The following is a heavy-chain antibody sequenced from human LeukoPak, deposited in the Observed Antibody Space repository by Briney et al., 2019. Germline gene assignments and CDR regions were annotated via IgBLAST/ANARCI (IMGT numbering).Heavy chain of an antibody. CDR2: MNPKSGDT. V-gene: IGHV1-8*03. CDR3: ARDDRFTMIVVPKGEAFDI. D-gene: IGHD3-22*01. Sequence: ASVKVSCKASGYSFTNYDINWVRQATGQGLEWMGWMNPKSGDTGYSQKFQGRVFITRDTSINTAYMELSRLRSDDTAVYYCARDDRFTMIVVPKGEAFDIWGQGTMVTVSS. CDR1: GYSFTNYD. J-gene: IGHJ3*02.